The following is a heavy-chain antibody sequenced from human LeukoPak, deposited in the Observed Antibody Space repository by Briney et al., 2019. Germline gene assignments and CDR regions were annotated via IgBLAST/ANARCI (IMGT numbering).Heavy chain of an antibody. V-gene: IGHV4-34*12. Sequence: SETLSLTCAVYGGSFSGYYWTWIRQPPGKGLEWIGDIIHSGTTNYNPSLKSRVTISVDTSKNRFSLQLSSVTAADTAVYYCARHGRGNYNILTGYDYFYYMDVWGKGTTVTISS. CDR3: ARHGRGNYNILTGYDYFYYMDV. CDR1: GGSFSGYY. J-gene: IGHJ6*03. D-gene: IGHD3-9*01. CDR2: IIHSGTT.